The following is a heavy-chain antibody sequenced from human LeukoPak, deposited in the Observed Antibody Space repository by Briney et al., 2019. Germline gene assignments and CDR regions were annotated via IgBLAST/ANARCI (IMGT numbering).Heavy chain of an antibody. D-gene: IGHD4/OR15-4a*01. J-gene: IGHJ4*02. CDR3: ARRAGAYSHPYDY. CDR1: GFTFSTYW. CDR2: INSDGSTT. Sequence: GGSLRLSCAASGFTFSTYWMHWVRQVPGKGLVWVSRINSDGSTTSSADSVKGRFTISRDNAKNTLYLQMNSLRAEDTAVYYCARRAGAYSHPYDYWGQGTLVTVSS. V-gene: IGHV3-74*01.